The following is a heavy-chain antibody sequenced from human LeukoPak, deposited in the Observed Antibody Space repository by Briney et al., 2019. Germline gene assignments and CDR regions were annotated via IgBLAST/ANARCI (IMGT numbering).Heavy chain of an antibody. D-gene: IGHD2-15*01. J-gene: IGHJ3*02. CDR2: ISSNGGST. Sequence: GGSLRLSCAASGFTFSSYAMHWVRQAPGKGLEYVSAISSNGGSTYYANSVKGRFTISRDNSKNTLYLQMGSLRAEDMAVYYCARIGKDYSIRAAFDIWGQGTMVTVSS. CDR3: ARIGKDYSIRAAFDI. V-gene: IGHV3-64*01. CDR1: GFTFSSYA.